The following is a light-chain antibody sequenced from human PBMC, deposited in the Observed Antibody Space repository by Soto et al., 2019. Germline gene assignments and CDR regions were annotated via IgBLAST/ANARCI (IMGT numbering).Light chain of an antibody. Sequence: AIQMTQSPSSLSASLGDRVTITCRASQGIRKDLGWYQQKPGKAPRVLIYAASSLQSGVPSKFSGSGSGTDFTLTISSLQPEDFSTYYCLQDYSYPWTLGQGTKVEI. J-gene: IGKJ1*01. CDR1: QGIRKD. V-gene: IGKV1-6*01. CDR3: LQDYSYPWT. CDR2: AAS.